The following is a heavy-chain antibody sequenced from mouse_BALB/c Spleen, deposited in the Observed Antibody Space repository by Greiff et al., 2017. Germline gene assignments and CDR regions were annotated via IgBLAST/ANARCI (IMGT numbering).Heavy chain of an antibody. J-gene: IGHJ3*01. Sequence: EVMLVESGGGLVKPGGSLKLSCAASGFTFSDYYMYWVRQTPEKRLEWVATISDGGSYTYYPDSVKGRFTISRDNAKNNLYLQMSSLKSEDTAMYYCARDRGGNYWFAYWGQGTLVTVSA. V-gene: IGHV5-4*02. D-gene: IGHD2-1*01. CDR1: GFTFSDYY. CDR2: ISDGGSYT. CDR3: ARDRGGNYWFAY.